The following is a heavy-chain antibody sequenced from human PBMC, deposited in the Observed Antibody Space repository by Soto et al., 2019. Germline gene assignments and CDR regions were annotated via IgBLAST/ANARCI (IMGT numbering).Heavy chain of an antibody. CDR3: AKEIGIAVSGSFDY. Sequence: PGGSLRLSCGASGFTFRSHAMSWVRQAPGKELEWVSAISGSGESTYYADSVKGRFTISRDIPENALYLQMNSLRAEDTAVYYCAKEIGIAVSGSFDYWGQGIQVTVSS. CDR1: GFTFRSHA. V-gene: IGHV3-23*01. D-gene: IGHD6-19*01. J-gene: IGHJ4*02. CDR2: ISGSGEST.